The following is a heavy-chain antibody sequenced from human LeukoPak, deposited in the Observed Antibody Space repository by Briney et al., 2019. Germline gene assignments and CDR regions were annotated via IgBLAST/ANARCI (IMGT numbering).Heavy chain of an antibody. D-gene: IGHD3-22*01. CDR3: AREDSSGYHMPLDY. Sequence: PSETLSLTCTVSGGSISSYYWSWLRQPAGKGLEWIGRIYTSGSTNYNPSLKSRVTISVDKSKNQFSLKLSSVTAADTAVYYCAREDSSGYHMPLDYWGQGILVTVSS. V-gene: IGHV4-4*07. J-gene: IGHJ4*02. CDR2: IYTSGST. CDR1: GGSISSYY.